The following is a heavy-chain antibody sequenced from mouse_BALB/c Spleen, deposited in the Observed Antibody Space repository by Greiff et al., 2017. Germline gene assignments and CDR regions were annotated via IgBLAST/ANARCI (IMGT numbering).Heavy chain of an antibody. V-gene: IGHV3-2*02. CDR2: ISYSGST. Sequence: EVKLQESGPGLVKPSQSLSLTCTVTGYSITSDYAWNWIRQFPGNKLEWMGYISYSGSTSYNPSLKSRISITRDTSKNQFFLQLNSVTTEDTATYYCARRATATDYYAMDYWGQGTSVTVSS. CDR1: GYSITSDYA. D-gene: IGHD1-2*01. CDR3: ARRATATDYYAMDY. J-gene: IGHJ4*01.